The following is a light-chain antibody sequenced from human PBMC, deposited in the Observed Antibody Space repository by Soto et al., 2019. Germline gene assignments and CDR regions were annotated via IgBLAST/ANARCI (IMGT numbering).Light chain of an antibody. CDR1: QSVSSN. CDR2: GAS. V-gene: IGKV3-15*01. J-gene: IGKJ5*01. CDR3: QQYNNWPFT. Sequence: ELVMTQSPATLSVSPGERATLSCRASQSVSSNLAWYQQKPGQAPRLLIYGASTRATGIPARFSGSGSGTELTLTISSLQSEDCEVYDGQQYNNWPFTFGQGTRLEIK.